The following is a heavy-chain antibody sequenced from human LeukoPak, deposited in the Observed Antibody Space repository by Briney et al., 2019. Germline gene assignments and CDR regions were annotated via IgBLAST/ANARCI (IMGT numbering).Heavy chain of an antibody. CDR2: IIPIFGTA. V-gene: IGHV1-69*13. CDR3: AREPTTPNDAFDI. Sequence: SVKVSCKASGGTFSSYAISWVRQAPGQGLEWMGGIIPIFGTANYAQKFQGRVTITADESTSTAYMELSSLRSEDTAVYYCAREPTTPNDAFDIWGQGTMVTVSS. D-gene: IGHD4-17*01. J-gene: IGHJ3*02. CDR1: GGTFSSYA.